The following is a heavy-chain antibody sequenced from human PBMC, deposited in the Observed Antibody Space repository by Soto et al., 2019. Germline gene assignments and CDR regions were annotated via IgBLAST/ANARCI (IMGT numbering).Heavy chain of an antibody. D-gene: IGHD3-22*01. J-gene: IGHJ5*02. CDR3: ARDGRSYYDSSGSLNWFDP. Sequence: QVQLVQSGAEAKKPGSSMKVSCKASGGTFSSHSISWVRQAPGQGLEWMGRIIPILDKANSAQKFQGRVTINADKSTSTAYMELSSLRSEDTAVYYCARDGRSYYDSSGSLNWFDPWGQGTLVTVSS. V-gene: IGHV1-69*08. CDR2: IIPILDKA. CDR1: GGTFSSHS.